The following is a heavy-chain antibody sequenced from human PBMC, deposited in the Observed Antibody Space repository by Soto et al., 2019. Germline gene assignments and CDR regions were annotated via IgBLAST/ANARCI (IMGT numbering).Heavy chain of an antibody. CDR1: GYRFTNYW. CDR2: IYPGDSDT. CDR3: ASTSAAGKYYYGMDV. D-gene: IGHD6-13*01. V-gene: IGHV5-51*01. J-gene: IGHJ6*02. Sequence: GGSLTISCKGSGYRFTNYWIGWVRQMPGKGLEWMGIIYPGDSDTRYSPSFQGQVTISADKSISTAYLQWSSLKASDTAMYYCASTSAAGKYYYGMDVWGQGTTV.